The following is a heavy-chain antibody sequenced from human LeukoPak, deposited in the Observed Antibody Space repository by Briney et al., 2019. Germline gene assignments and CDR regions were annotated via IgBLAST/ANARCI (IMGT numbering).Heavy chain of an antibody. CDR2: ISYDGSNK. CDR1: EFTFSSYG. V-gene: IGHV3-30*18. Sequence: GGSLRLSCAASEFTFSSYGMHWVRQAPGKGLEWVAVISYDGSNKYYADSVKGRFTISRDNSKNTLYLQMNSLRAEDTAVYYCAKNLPAAILDYYYGMDVWGQGTTVTVSS. CDR3: AKNLPAAILDYYYGMDV. J-gene: IGHJ6*02. D-gene: IGHD2-2*02.